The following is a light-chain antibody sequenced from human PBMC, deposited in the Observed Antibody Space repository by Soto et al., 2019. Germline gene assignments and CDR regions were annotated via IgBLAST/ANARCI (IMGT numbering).Light chain of an antibody. CDR2: DVS. J-gene: IGKJ5*01. Sequence: DIQMTQSPTSLSASVGDRVIITCQASEDISNFLNWYQHKPGKAPKLLIYDVSHLESGVPSRFSGSGSGTDFTFTINSLQTEDIATYYCQNYDNFHTITFGQGTRLEIK. V-gene: IGKV1-33*01. CDR3: QNYDNFHTIT. CDR1: EDISNF.